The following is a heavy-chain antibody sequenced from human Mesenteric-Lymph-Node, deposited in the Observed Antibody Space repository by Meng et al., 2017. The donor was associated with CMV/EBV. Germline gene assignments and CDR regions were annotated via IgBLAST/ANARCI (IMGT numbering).Heavy chain of an antibody. Sequence: NFPALDIRTGGMGVGWIRQPPGKALEWLAVIYWNDDKRYSPSLKNRLTITKDTSKNQVVLTMTNMDPVETATYYCARYSSGWPEFDYWGQGTLVTVSS. J-gene: IGHJ4*02. CDR2: IYWNDDK. CDR1: ALDIRTGGMG. CDR3: ARYSSGWPEFDY. D-gene: IGHD6-19*01. V-gene: IGHV2-5*01.